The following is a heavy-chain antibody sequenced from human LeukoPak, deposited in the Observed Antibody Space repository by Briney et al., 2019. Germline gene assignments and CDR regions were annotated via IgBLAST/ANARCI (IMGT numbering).Heavy chain of an antibody. Sequence: PGGSLRLSCAASGFAFSTYDMHWVRQATGKGLEWVSAIGTAGDTYYPGSVKGRFTISRENAKNSLYLEMNSLRAGDTAVYYCARAYGYCSSGSCYANPFDIWGQGTLVTVSS. D-gene: IGHD2-15*01. CDR1: GFAFSTYD. V-gene: IGHV3-13*01. J-gene: IGHJ3*02. CDR2: IGTAGDT. CDR3: ARAYGYCSSGSCYANPFDI.